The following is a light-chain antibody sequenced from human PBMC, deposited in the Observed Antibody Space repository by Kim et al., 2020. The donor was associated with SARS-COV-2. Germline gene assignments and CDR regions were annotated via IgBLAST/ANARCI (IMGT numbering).Light chain of an antibody. J-gene: IGLJ2*01. Sequence: GQSITISCHGTSSDVGGYNYVSWYQQHPGKAPKLMIYDVSNRPSGVSNRFSGSKSGNTASLTISGLQAEDEADYYCSSYTSSSTVVFGGGTQLTVL. CDR3: SSYTSSSTVV. CDR2: DVS. V-gene: IGLV2-14*03. CDR1: SSDVGGYNY.